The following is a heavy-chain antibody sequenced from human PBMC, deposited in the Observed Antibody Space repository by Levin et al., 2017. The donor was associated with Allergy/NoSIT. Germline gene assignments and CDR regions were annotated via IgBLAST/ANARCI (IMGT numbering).Heavy chain of an antibody. CDR1: GDSVSSNSAA. Sequence: SETLSLTCAISGDSVSSNSAAWNWIRQSPSRGLEWLGRTYYRSKWYNDYAVSVKSRITINPDTSKNQFSLQLNSVTPEDTAVYYCARAGKITMVRGYYYYGMDVWGQGTTVTVSS. J-gene: IGHJ6*02. CDR3: ARAGKITMVRGYYYYGMDV. V-gene: IGHV6-1*01. D-gene: IGHD3-10*01. CDR2: TYYRSKWYN.